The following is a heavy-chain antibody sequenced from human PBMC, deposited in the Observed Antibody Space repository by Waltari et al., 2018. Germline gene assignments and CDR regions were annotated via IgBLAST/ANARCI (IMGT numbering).Heavy chain of an antibody. V-gene: IGHV1-18*04. CDR1: GYTFTSHS. CDR2: INRNKRNP. J-gene: IGHJ4*02. CDR3: ARDYCSGDGCSLDC. D-gene: IGHD2-15*01. Sequence: QVQLVQSGNEVMKPGASVKVSCKASGYTFTSHSITWVRQAPGQGPEWLGWINRNKRNPKFAQKVQGRVSLTTDTSTSTAYMDLRSLTSDDTAVYYCARDYCSGDGCSLDCWGQGTLVTVSS.